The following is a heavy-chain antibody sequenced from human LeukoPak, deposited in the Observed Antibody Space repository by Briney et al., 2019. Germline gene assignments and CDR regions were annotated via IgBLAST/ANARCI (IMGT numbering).Heavy chain of an antibody. CDR3: ASLNWNHGDTYYFDY. V-gene: IGHV4-39*01. J-gene: IGHJ4*02. CDR2: VYYTGNT. CDR1: GDSITNTRYY. D-gene: IGHD1-20*01. Sequence: SETLSLTCTVSGDSITNTRYYWGWLRQPPGKGLEWSGSVYYTGNTYYNPSLKSRVTVSVDTSKNQFSLKLNSVTAADTAVYYCASLNWNHGDTYYFDYWGQGTLVTVSS.